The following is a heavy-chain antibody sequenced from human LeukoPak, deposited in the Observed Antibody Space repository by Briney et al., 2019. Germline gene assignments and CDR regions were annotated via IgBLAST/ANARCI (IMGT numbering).Heavy chain of an antibody. CDR2: IYESGRT. D-gene: IGHD6-13*01. J-gene: IGHJ4*02. Sequence: PSETLSLTCTVSGGSISSGYYYWGWIRQPPGKGLEWIGSIYESGRTDYNPSLRSRVTISVDTSKNQFSLELSSVTAADTAVYYCARGDSSSWSLFDYWGQGTLVTVSS. CDR1: GGSISSGYYY. V-gene: IGHV4-39*01. CDR3: ARGDSSSWSLFDY.